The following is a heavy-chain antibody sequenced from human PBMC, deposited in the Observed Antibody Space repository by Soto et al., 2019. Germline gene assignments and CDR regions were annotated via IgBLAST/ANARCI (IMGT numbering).Heavy chain of an antibody. Sequence: PGGSLRLSCAASGFTFSSYSMNWVRQAPGKGLEWVSSISSSSSYIYYADSVKGRFTISRDNAKNSLYLQMNSLRAEDTAVYYCASMLEELYDAFDIWGQGTMVTVSS. J-gene: IGHJ3*02. D-gene: IGHD1-1*01. V-gene: IGHV3-21*01. CDR2: ISSSSSYI. CDR3: ASMLEELYDAFDI. CDR1: GFTFSSYS.